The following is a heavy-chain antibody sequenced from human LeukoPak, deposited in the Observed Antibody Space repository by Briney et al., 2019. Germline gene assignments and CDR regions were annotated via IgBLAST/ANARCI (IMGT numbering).Heavy chain of an antibody. J-gene: IGHJ3*01. CDR3: ARQAYDTGYDAFDV. CDR1: GGSISSYY. Sequence: SETLSLTCTVSGGSISSYYWNWIRQPAGKGLEWIGRIYSSGSTNYNPSLKSRVTMSVDTSKNQFSLKLSSVTAADTAVYYCARQAYDTGYDAFDVWGQGTMVTVSS. CDR2: IYSSGST. V-gene: IGHV4-4*07. D-gene: IGHD3-22*01.